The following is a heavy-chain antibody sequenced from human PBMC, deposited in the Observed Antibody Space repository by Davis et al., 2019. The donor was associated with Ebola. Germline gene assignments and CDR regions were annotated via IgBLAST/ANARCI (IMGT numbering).Heavy chain of an antibody. Sequence: GESLKISCAASGFTVSSDYMSWVRQAPGKGLEWVSVIYSGGNTYYADSVKGRFTTSRDNSKNTLYLQMNSLRAEDTAVYYCARDSSGYLYYFDYWGQGTLVTVSS. D-gene: IGHD3-22*01. CDR3: ARDSSGYLYYFDY. CDR1: GFTVSSDY. V-gene: IGHV3-53*01. J-gene: IGHJ4*02. CDR2: IYSGGNT.